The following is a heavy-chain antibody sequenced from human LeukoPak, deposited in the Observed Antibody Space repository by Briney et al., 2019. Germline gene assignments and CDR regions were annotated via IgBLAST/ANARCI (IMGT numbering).Heavy chain of an antibody. D-gene: IGHD3-10*01. J-gene: IGHJ4*02. CDR1: GGSISTGNYG. CDR2: IHYDGTR. Sequence: PSETLSLTCSVSGGSISTGNYGWGWVRQPPGKGLEWIANIHYDGTRSYHPSLKSPFSITIDGALTQFSLRVTSVTAADTAVYYCTRRNFASGRRDYWGQGTLVRVSS. V-gene: IGHV4-39*01. CDR3: TRRNFASGRRDY.